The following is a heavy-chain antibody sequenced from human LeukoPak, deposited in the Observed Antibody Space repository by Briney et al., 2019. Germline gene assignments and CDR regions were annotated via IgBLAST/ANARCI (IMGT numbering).Heavy chain of an antibody. CDR3: ARVEVGGTKRRDRQRRTWFDP. V-gene: IGHV1-8*01. D-gene: IGHD1-14*01. Sequence: GASVKVSCKASGYTFTSYDINWVRQATGQGLEWMGWMNPNSGNTGYAQKSQGRVTMTRNTSISTAYIELSSLRSEDTAVYYCARVEVGGTKRRDRQRRTWFDPWGQGTLVTVSS. CDR2: MNPNSGNT. J-gene: IGHJ5*02. CDR1: GYTFTSYD.